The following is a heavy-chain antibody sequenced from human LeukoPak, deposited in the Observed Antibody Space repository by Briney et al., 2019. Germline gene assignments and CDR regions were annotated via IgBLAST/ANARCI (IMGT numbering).Heavy chain of an antibody. V-gene: IGHV3-30*04. J-gene: IGHJ4*02. Sequence: GRSLRLSCAASGFTFSSYAMHWVRQAPGKGLEWVAVISYDGSNKYYADSVKGRFTISRDNAKNSLYLQMNSLRAEDTAVYYCARDWYQLPKDYWGQGTLVTVSS. D-gene: IGHD2-2*01. CDR2: ISYDGSNK. CDR3: ARDWYQLPKDY. CDR1: GFTFSSYA.